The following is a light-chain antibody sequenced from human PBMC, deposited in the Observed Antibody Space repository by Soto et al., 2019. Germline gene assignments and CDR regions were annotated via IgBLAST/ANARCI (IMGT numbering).Light chain of an antibody. V-gene: IGLV4-69*01. CDR3: QTWVTGIHI. CDR1: SGHSNYA. CDR2: INSDGSH. Sequence: QSVLTQSPSASASLGASVKLTCTLSSGHSNYAIAWHQQQPEKGPRFLMKINSDGSHSKGDGIPDRFSGSSSGAERYLTISTLPSEDEADYCCQTWVTGIHIFGGGTKLTVL. J-gene: IGLJ2*01.